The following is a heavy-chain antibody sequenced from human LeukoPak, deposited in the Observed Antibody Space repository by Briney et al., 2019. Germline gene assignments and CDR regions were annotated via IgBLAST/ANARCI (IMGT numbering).Heavy chain of an antibody. Sequence: PSETLSLTCRVSGASINSGSNYWGWIRQPPGKGLEWIGEINHSGSTNYNPSLKSRVTISVDTSKNQFSLKLSSVTAADTAVYYCARDRSVGVLPAPPFDFWGQGTLVTVSS. J-gene: IGHJ4*02. CDR2: INHSGST. CDR3: ARDRSVGVLPAPPFDF. D-gene: IGHD6-6*01. V-gene: IGHV4-39*07. CDR1: GASINSGSNY.